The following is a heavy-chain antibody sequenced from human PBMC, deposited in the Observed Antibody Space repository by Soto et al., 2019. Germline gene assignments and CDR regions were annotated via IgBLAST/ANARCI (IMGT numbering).Heavy chain of an antibody. V-gene: IGHV4-4*07. CDR1: GGSISSYY. D-gene: IGHD3-22*01. J-gene: IGHJ5*02. Sequence: QVQLQESGPVLVKPSETLSLTCTVSGGSISSYYWSWIRQPAGKVLEWIGRIYTSGSTNYNPSLMSRVNLSVDRSKNQFSLKVSSVTAADTAVYYCARGFNYDSSGYYYWFDPWGQGTLVTVSS. CDR2: IYTSGST. CDR3: ARGFNYDSSGYYYWFDP.